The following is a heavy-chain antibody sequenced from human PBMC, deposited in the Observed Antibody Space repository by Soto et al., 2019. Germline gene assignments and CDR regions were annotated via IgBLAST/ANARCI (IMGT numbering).Heavy chain of an antibody. Sequence: SETLSLTCTVSGGTISNYYWSWIRQPPGKGLEWIGYVYYSGSTNYNPSLKSRITISIDMPKNQFSLNLSSVTAADTAVYYCERHKAMVLFDYWGGGTLVTVSS. D-gene: IGHD5-18*01. CDR1: GGTISNYY. V-gene: IGHV4-59*08. CDR2: VYYSGST. J-gene: IGHJ4*02. CDR3: ERHKAMVLFDY.